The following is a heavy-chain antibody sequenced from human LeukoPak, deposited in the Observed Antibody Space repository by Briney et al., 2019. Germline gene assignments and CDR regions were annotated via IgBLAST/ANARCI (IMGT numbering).Heavy chain of an antibody. Sequence: SETLSLTCTVSGGSISSGSYYWSWIRQPAGKGVEWIGRIYTSGSTNYNPSLKSRVTISVDTSKNQFSLKLSSVTAADTAVYYGARDGELLLHNSFDPWGQGTLVTVSS. J-gene: IGHJ5*02. CDR1: GGSISSGSYY. CDR3: ARDGELLLHNSFDP. V-gene: IGHV4-61*02. CDR2: IYTSGST. D-gene: IGHD1-26*01.